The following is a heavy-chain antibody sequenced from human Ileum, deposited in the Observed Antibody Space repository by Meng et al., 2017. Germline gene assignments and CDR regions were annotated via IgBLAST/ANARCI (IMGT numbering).Heavy chain of an antibody. CDR2: IYYSGST. CDR3: ARVYSSGWYFHFDY. V-gene: IGHV4-61*01. D-gene: IGHD6-19*01. J-gene: IGHJ4*02. Sequence: SETLSLTCTVSSGSVSSGSYHWSWIRQPPWKGLEWIGYIYYSGSTNYNPSLKSRVTISVDTSKKQFSLKLSSVTAADTAVYFCARVYSSGWYFHFDYWGRGTLVTVSS. CDR1: SGSVSSGSYH.